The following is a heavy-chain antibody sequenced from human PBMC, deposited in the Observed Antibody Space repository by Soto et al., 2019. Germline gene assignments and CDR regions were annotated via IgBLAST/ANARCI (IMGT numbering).Heavy chain of an antibody. V-gene: IGHV3-11*01. Sequence: QVHLVESGGGLVKPEGSLRLSCAASGFTFSDYYMTWIRQAPGKGLEWVSYMSSSGGTIYHADSVKGRFTISRDNAENSLYLHMNSLRAGDTAVYYCAGGRSHYYGMDVWGQGTTVTVSS. CDR3: AGGRSHYYGMDV. CDR1: GFTFSDYY. J-gene: IGHJ6*02. CDR2: MSSSGGTI.